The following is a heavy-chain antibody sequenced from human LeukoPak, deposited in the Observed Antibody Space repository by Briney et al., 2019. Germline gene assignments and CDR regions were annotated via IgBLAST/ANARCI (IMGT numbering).Heavy chain of an antibody. CDR2: ITSSGDGT. J-gene: IGHJ4*02. CDR3: ARIPTRLAHFDY. CDR1: GFTFSIYA. V-gene: IGHV3-23*01. Sequence: GGSLRLSCAASGFTFSIYAVSWVRQAPGKGLQWVSSITSSGDGTYYADSVKGRFTISRDNSESMLYLQMNSLRAEDTAVYYCARIPTRLAHFDYWGQGTLVTVSS. D-gene: IGHD2-15*01.